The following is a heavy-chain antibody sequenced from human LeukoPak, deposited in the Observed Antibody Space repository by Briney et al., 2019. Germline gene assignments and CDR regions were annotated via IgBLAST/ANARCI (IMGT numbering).Heavy chain of an antibody. CDR3: ARDRGDEEIDY. J-gene: IGHJ4*02. Sequence: GGSLRLSCAASGFNFSNYGMHWVRQAPGKGLEWVSYISSSGSTIYYADSVKGRFTISRDNAKNSLYLQMNSLRAEDTAVYYCARDRGDEEIDYWGQGTLVTVS. V-gene: IGHV3-48*04. CDR2: ISSSGSTI. CDR1: GFNFSNYG.